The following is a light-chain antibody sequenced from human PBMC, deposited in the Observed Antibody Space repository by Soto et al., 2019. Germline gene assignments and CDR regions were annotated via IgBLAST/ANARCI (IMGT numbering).Light chain of an antibody. J-gene: IGKJ4*01. CDR3: QQYNDWASELT. CDR1: QSVSSSY. CDR2: DAS. Sequence: EIVLTQSPGTLSLSPGERATLSCRASQSVSSSYLAWYQQRPGQAPRLLIYDASNRATGIPARFSGSGSGTDFTLTISSLQSEDFAVYYCQQYNDWASELTFGGGTKVDIK. V-gene: IGKV3-20*01.